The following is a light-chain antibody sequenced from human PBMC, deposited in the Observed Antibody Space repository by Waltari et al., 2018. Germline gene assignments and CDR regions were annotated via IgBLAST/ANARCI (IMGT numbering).Light chain of an antibody. CDR3: QQRSRWPLT. CDR1: QGFDFF. CDR2: DAS. Sequence: EIVLTQSPATLALSPGETATLSCRASQGFDFFLAWYQQRPGPAPRLLLSDASYRATGIPARFRGSGSGTDFTLTSSSLEPEDFAVYSCQQRSRWPLTFGGGTKVEL. V-gene: IGKV3-11*01. J-gene: IGKJ4*01.